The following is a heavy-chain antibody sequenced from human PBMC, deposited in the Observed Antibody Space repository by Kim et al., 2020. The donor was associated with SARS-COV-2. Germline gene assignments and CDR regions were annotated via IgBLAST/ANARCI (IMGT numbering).Heavy chain of an antibody. J-gene: IGHJ3*02. Sequence: GGSLRLSCAASGFTFSSYWMSWVRQAPGKGLEWVASINQDASVISYVDSVRGRFTISRDNAKNSLSLQMDSLRAEDTALYFCARPYRGGSFDIWGVGTMVTVSS. CDR1: GFTFSSYW. D-gene: IGHD3-16*01. V-gene: IGHV3-7*01. CDR3: ARPYRGGSFDI. CDR2: INQDASVI.